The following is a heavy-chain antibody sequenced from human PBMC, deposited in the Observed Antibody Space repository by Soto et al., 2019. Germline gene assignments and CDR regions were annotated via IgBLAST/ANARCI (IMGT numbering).Heavy chain of an antibody. CDR3: ARRIAVAGNLDY. CDR2: ISSSSSYI. D-gene: IGHD6-19*01. CDR1: GFTFSRYS. J-gene: IGHJ4*02. V-gene: IGHV3-21*01. Sequence: EVQLVESGGGLVKPGGSLRLSCAASGFTFSRYSMNWVRQAPGKGLEWVSSISSSSSYIYYTDSVKGRFTISRDNAKNSLYLQMTSLRAEDTAVYYCARRIAVAGNLDYWGQGTLVTVSS.